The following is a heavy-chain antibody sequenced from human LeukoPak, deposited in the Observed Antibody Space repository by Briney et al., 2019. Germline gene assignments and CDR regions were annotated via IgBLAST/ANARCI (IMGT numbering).Heavy chain of an antibody. CDR3: ARGEDTAMVYDY. Sequence: PGGSLRLSCAASGFTVSSNYMSWVRQAPGKGLEWVSVIYSGGSTYYADSVKGRFTISRDNSKNTLYLQMNSLRAGDTAVYYCARGEDTAMVYDYWGQGTLVTVSS. V-gene: IGHV3-53*01. CDR1: GFTVSSNY. J-gene: IGHJ4*02. D-gene: IGHD5-18*01. CDR2: IYSGGST.